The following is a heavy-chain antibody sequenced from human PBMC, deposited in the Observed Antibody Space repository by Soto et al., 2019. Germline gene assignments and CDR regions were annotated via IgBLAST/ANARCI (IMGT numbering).Heavy chain of an antibody. J-gene: IGHJ3*02. CDR2: IWYGGGGK. D-gene: IGHD3-9*01. CDR3: AKDVGDYDILTGPDAFDI. Sequence: GGSLRLSCAASGFTFSTYAMHWVRQAPGKGLEWVATIWYGGGGKYYAESVKGRFTISRDNSKNTLYLQMNSLRAEDTAVYYCAKDVGDYDILTGPDAFDIWGQGTMVTVSS. CDR1: GFTFSTYA. V-gene: IGHV3-33*06.